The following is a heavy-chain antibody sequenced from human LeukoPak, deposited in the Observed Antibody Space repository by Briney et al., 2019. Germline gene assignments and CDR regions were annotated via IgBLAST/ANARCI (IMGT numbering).Heavy chain of an antibody. CDR3: EKAMVRGVISSAVFDP. J-gene: IGHJ5*02. CDR1: GFTFSSYA. CDR2: ISGSGGST. V-gene: IGHV3-23*01. Sequence: PGGSLRLSCAASGFTFSSYAMSSVRQAPGKGLEWVSAISGSGGSTYYADSVKGRFTISRDNSKNTLYLQMNSLRAEDTAVYYCEKAMVRGVISSAVFDPWGQGTLVTVSS. D-gene: IGHD3-10*01.